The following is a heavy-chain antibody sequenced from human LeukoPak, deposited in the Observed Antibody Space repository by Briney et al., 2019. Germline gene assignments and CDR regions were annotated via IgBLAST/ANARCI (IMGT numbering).Heavy chain of an antibody. CDR3: ARGLRDGYNFAPGASDY. D-gene: IGHD5-24*01. J-gene: IGHJ4*02. CDR2: IIPIFGTA. Sequence: SVKDSCKASRGTFSSYAISWVRQAPGQGLEWMGGIIPIFGTANYAQKFQGRVTLTADESTSTAYIELSSLRSEDTAVYYCARGLRDGYNFAPGASDYWGQGTLVTVPS. V-gene: IGHV1-69*13. CDR1: RGTFSSYA.